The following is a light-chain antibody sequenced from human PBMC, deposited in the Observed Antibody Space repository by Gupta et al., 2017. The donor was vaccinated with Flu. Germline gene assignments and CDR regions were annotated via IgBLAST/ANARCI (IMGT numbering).Light chain of an antibody. Sequence: SYALTQPPSVSVSPGQTARITCSGDALPKQYAYWYQQKPGQAPILVIYKDSERPSGIPERFSGSPSGTIVTLTISRVQAEDEADYYCQSTDSSYTYQVFGGGTKLTVL. CDR1: ALPKQY. CDR2: KDS. J-gene: IGLJ3*02. CDR3: QSTDSSYTYQV. V-gene: IGLV3-25*02.